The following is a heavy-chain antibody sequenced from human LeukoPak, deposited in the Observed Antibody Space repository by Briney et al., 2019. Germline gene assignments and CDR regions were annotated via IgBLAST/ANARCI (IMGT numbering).Heavy chain of an antibody. V-gene: IGHV4-39*02. CDR2: IYYSGST. CDR1: GGSISSSSYY. J-gene: IGHJ4*02. D-gene: IGHD3-3*01. CDR3: ARDFGYYDLWTGYADY. Sequence: PSETLSLTCTVSGGSISSSSYYWGWIRQPPGKGLEWIGSIYYSGSTYYNPSLKGRVTISVDTSKNQFSLKLSSVTAADTAVYYCARDFGYYDLWTGYADYWGQGTLVTVSS.